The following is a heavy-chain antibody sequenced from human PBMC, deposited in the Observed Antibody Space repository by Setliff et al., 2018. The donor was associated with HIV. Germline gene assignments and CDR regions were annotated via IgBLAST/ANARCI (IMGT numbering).Heavy chain of an antibody. CDR1: GYTFTGYY. CDR3: ARGVKGIATTGKNYFDY. Sequence: ASVKVSCQASGYTFTGYYMHGVRQAPGQGLEWRGWINPNSGGTNYAQKFQGRVTMTRDTSVSTAYMELSRLKSDDPAVFYCARGVKGIATTGKNYFDYWGQGTLVTVSS. D-gene: IGHD6-13*01. CDR2: INPNSGGT. V-gene: IGHV1-2*02. J-gene: IGHJ4*02.